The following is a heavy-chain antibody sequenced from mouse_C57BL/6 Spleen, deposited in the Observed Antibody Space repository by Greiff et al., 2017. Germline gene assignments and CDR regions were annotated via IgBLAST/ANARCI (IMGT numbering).Heavy chain of an antibody. J-gene: IGHJ3*01. CDR3: ARAYDYDLAWFAY. V-gene: IGHV1-69*01. CDR2: IDPSDSYS. CDR1: GYTFTSYW. D-gene: IGHD2-4*01. Sequence: QVQLKQPGAELVMPGASVKLSCKASGYTFTSYWMHWVKQRPGQGLEWIGEIDPSDSYSNSNQKFTGKSTLTVDKSSSTAYMQLSSLTSEDSAVYYCARAYDYDLAWFAYWGQGTLVTVSA.